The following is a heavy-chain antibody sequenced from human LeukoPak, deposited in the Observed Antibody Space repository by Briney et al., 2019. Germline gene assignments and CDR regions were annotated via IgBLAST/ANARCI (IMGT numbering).Heavy chain of an antibody. J-gene: IGHJ4*02. V-gene: IGHV3-23*01. CDR3: AKDLTSGSGSYDY. CDR2: ISGDGGGYP. D-gene: IGHD3-10*01. CDR1: GFTFTDYA. Sequence: GGSLRLSCTASGFTFTDYARSWVRQAPGEGLEWVSAISGDGGGYPYYADSVKGRFTISRVNSKNTLYLEMNSLRAEDTAVYYCAKDLTSGSGSYDYWGQGTLVTVSS.